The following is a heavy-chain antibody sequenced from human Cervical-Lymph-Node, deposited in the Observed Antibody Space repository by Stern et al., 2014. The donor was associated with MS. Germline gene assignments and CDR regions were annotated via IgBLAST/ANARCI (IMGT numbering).Heavy chain of an antibody. CDR3: ARLEGVTASYND. D-gene: IGHD1-1*01. CDR1: GYTFTRYW. CDR2: IKPRDGDT. V-gene: IGHV1-46*04. J-gene: IGHJ4*02. Sequence: VQLVESGAEVKEPGASVRVSCKTSGYTFTRYWIHWVRQAPGQGLELVGIIKPRDGDTIYAQKLKGRVTMTRDSSTSTVYMELTNLRFEDTAVYYCARLEGVTASYNDWGQGTLLTVSS.